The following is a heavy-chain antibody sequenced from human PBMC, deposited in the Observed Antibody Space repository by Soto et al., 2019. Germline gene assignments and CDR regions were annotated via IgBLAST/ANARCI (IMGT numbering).Heavy chain of an antibody. Sequence: VQLAQSGAEVKKPGSSVKVSCKASGGTFSSYTISWVRQAPGQGLEWMGRIIPILGIANYAQKFQGRVTITADNSTSIAYRELSSLRSEDTAVYYCARDLGDDYVWGGGYDYWGQGTLVTVSS. V-gene: IGHV1-69*08. CDR2: IIPILGIA. CDR3: ARDLGDDYVWGGGYDY. J-gene: IGHJ4*02. D-gene: IGHD3-16*01. CDR1: GGTFSSYT.